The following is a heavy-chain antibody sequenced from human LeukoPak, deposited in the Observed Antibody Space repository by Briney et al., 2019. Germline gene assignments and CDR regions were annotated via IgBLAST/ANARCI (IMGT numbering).Heavy chain of an antibody. CDR3: AREVQHYAGSVYDHDAFDI. V-gene: IGHV4-34*01. CDR2: INHSGST. Sequence: KPSETLSLTCAVYGGSFSGHYWSWIRQPPGKGLEWIGEINHSGSTNYNPSLKSRVTILVGTSKNQFSLKLSSVTAADTAVYYCAREVQHYAGSVYDHDAFDIWGQGTMVTVSS. CDR1: GGSFSGHY. D-gene: IGHD3-22*01. J-gene: IGHJ3*02.